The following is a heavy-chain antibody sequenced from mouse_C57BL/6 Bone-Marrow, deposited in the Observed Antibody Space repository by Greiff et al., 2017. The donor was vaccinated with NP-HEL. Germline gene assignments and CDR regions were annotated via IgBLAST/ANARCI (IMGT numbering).Heavy chain of an antibody. D-gene: IGHD2-1*01. J-gene: IGHJ3*01. Sequence: QVQLKESGAELVRPGASVTLSCKASGYTFTDYEMHWVKQTPVHGLEWIGAIDPETGGTAYNQKFKGKAILTADKSSSTAYMELRSLTSEDSAVYYCTRRDYGNSAWFAYWGQGTLVTVSA. CDR2: IDPETGGT. CDR3: TRRDYGNSAWFAY. V-gene: IGHV1-15*01. CDR1: GYTFTDYE.